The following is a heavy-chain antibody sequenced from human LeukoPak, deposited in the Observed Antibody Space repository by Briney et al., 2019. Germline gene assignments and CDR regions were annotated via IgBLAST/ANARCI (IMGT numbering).Heavy chain of an antibody. CDR2: LYTSGSN. V-gene: IGHV4-4*07. CDR3: ARDSRRYSSSWYDNDNWFDP. J-gene: IGHJ5*02. CDR1: GGSSNSYY. Sequence: PSETLSLNCTVSGGSSNSYYWIWIRQPAGQGLEGIMRLYTSGSNNSNPSLKRRVTMSVDTSKNQFPLKLSSVTAADTAVYYCARDSRRYSSSWYDNDNWFDPWGQGTLVTVSS. D-gene: IGHD6-13*01.